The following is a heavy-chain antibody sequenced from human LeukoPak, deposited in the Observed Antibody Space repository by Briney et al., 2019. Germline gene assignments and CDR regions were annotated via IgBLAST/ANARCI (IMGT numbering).Heavy chain of an antibody. CDR3: AKGGNFEWLLPSNYFDY. D-gene: IGHD3-9*01. V-gene: IGHV3-30*18. CDR2: ISYDGRNK. CDR1: VFTFSTYG. J-gene: IGHJ4*02. Sequence: PGGSLRLSCAASVFTFSTYGMHWVRQAPGKGLEWVAVISYDGRNKYYADSVKGRFTISRDNSKNTLYLQMNSLRPEDTAVYYCAKGGNFEWLLPSNYFDYWGQGTLVTVSS.